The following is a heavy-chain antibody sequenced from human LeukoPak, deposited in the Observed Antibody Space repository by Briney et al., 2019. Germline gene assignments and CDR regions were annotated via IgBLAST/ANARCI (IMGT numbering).Heavy chain of an antibody. Sequence: GGSLRLSCAGSGFTFSTYWMSWVRKAPGKGLVWVANINQDGGEKHYVDSVKGRFTISRDNAKDSLDLQLNSLRGEDTAVYYCARMYCGGGKCYLSYFDYWGQGTVVTVSS. J-gene: IGHJ4*02. CDR2: INQDGGEK. CDR3: ARMYCGGGKCYLSYFDY. V-gene: IGHV3-7*04. CDR1: GFTFSTYW. D-gene: IGHD2-21*01.